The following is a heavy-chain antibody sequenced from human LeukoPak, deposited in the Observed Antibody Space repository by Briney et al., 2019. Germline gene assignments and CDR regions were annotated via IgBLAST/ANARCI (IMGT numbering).Heavy chain of an antibody. CDR3: AKETDNFDSNIDY. D-gene: IGHD3-22*01. Sequence: GGSLRLSCAASGFTFSSYGMHWVRQAPGKGLEWVSVISGSGGGGSTYTADSVSGRFTISRDNSKSTLYLQMNSLRVADTAVYYCAKETDNFDSNIDYWGRGTLVSVSS. V-gene: IGHV3-23*01. CDR2: ISGSGGGGST. CDR1: GFTFSSYG. J-gene: IGHJ4*02.